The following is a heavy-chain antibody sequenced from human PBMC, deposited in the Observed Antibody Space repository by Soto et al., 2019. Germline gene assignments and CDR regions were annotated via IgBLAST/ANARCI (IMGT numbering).Heavy chain of an antibody. CDR2: IYSGGST. CDR1: GFTVSSNY. J-gene: IGHJ4*02. CDR3: ARGIPFVY. V-gene: IGHV3-66*01. D-gene: IGHD2-21*01. Sequence: GGSLRLCSGDSGFTVSSNYMSWVRQAPGKGLEWVSVIYSGGSTYYADSVKGRFTISRDNSKNTLYLQMNSLRAEDTAVYYCARGIPFVYWGQGTLVSVSS.